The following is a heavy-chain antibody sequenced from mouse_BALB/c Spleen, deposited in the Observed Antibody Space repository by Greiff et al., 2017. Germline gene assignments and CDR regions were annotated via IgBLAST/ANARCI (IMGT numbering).Heavy chain of an antibody. CDR3: ARFTTAFFFDY. D-gene: IGHD1-2*01. Sequence: QVQLKQSGAELARPGASVKLSCKASGYTFTSYWMQWVKQRPGQGLEWIGAIYPGDGDTRYTQKFKGKATLTADKSSSTAYMQLSSLASEDSAVYYCARFTTAFFFDYWGQGTTLTVSS. CDR1: GYTFTSYW. V-gene: IGHV1-87*01. CDR2: IYPGDGDT. J-gene: IGHJ2*01.